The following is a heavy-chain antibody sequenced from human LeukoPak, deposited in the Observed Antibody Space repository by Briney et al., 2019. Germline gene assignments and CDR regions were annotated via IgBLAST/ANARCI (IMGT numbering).Heavy chain of an antibody. V-gene: IGHV4-4*07. D-gene: IGHD3-10*01. CDR3: ARDRIAMVRGAFDI. J-gene: IGHJ3*02. CDR2: IYTSGT. Sequence: SETLSLTCTVSDGSISNYYWSWIRQPAGEGLEWIGRIYTSGTNYNPSLKSRATMSVDTSKNQFSLKLSSVAAADTAVYYCARDRIAMVRGAFDIWGQGTMVTVSS. CDR1: DGSISNYY.